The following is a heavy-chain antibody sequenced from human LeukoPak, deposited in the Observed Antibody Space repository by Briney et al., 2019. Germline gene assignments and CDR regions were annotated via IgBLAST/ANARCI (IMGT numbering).Heavy chain of an antibody. V-gene: IGHV1-18*04. CDR1: GYTFTSYG. CDR2: ISAYNGKK. CDR3: ARDERIVVVTAISPYYYYGMDV. D-gene: IGHD2-21*02. Sequence: GASVKVSCKASGYTFTSYGISWVRQAPGQGREGRGWISAYNGKKNYAQKLQGRVTMTTDTSTSTAYMELRSLRSDDTAVYYCARDERIVVVTAISPYYYYGMDVWGQGTTVTVSS. J-gene: IGHJ6*02.